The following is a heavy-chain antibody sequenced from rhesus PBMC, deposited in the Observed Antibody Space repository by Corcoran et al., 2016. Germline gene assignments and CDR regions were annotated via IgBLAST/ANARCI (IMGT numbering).Heavy chain of an antibody. D-gene: IGHD4-23*01. J-gene: IGHJ4*01. Sequence: QVQLQESGPGLVKPSETLSLTCAVVGGSISSSYYYWSWIRKAPGKGQEGIGYISYVGSRCSDPYLKRRVTISRDASTNQFSMNLRYVTAADTAVYRCARHWGYSNSRFDYWSQGVLVAVSS. CDR1: GGSISSSYYY. CDR2: ISYVGSR. CDR3: ARHWGYSNSRFDY. V-gene: IGHV4-122*02.